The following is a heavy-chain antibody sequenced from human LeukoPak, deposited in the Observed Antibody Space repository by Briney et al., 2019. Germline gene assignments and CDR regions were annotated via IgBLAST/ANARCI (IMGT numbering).Heavy chain of an antibody. CDR2: ISGSGGST. D-gene: IGHD2-15*01. CDR1: GFAFSSYA. J-gene: IGHJ4*02. CDR3: AKDRSVVAAIHPDY. V-gene: IGHV3-23*01. Sequence: PGGSLRLSCAASGFAFSSYAMSWVRQAPGKGLEWVSAISGSGGSTYYADSVKGRFTISRDNSKNTLYLQMNSLRAEDTAVYYCAKDRSVVAAIHPDYWGQGTLVTVSS.